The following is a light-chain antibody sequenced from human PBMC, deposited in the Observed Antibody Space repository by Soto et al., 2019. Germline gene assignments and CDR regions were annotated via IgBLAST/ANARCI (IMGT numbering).Light chain of an antibody. V-gene: IGLV2-23*01. Sequence: QSALTQPASVSGSPGQSITISCTGTSSDVGSYNLVSWYQQHPGKAPKLMIYEGSKRPSGVSNRVSGSKSGNTASLTISGLQAEDEADYYCCSYAGSSTFWVFGGGTKVTVL. J-gene: IGLJ3*02. CDR2: EGS. CDR3: CSYAGSSTFWV. CDR1: SSDVGSYNL.